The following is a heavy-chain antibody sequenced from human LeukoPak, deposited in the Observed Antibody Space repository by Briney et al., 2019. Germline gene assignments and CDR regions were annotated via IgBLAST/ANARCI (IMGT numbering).Heavy chain of an antibody. V-gene: IGHV4-4*07. CDR3: ARGRLWLENYFDY. Sequence: SETLSLTRTVSGGSISSYYWNWIRQPAGKGLEWIGRIHTSGSTNYNPSLKSRVTMSIDTSKNQFSLKLSSVTAADTAVYYCARGRLWLENYFDYWGQGTLVTVSS. CDR2: IHTSGST. J-gene: IGHJ4*02. D-gene: IGHD3-10*01. CDR1: GGSISSYY.